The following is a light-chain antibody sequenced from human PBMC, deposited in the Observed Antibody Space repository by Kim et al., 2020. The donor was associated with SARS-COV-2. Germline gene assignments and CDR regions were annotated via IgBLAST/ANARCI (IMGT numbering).Light chain of an antibody. CDR1: QSISSW. V-gene: IGKV1-5*03. CDR2: KAS. CDR3: QQYNSYPWT. J-gene: IGKJ1*01. Sequence: ASVGDRVTINCRASQSISSWLAWYQQKPGKAPKLLIYKASSLESGVPSRFSGSGSGTEFTLTLSSLQPDDFATYYCQQYNSYPWTFGQGTKVDIK.